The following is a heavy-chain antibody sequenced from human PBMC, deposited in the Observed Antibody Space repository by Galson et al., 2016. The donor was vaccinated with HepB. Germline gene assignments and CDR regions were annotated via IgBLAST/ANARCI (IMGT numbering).Heavy chain of an antibody. V-gene: IGHV3-21*01. CDR3: AKDGGFWSGYLDC. CDR1: GLSISGFN. D-gene: IGHD3-3*01. J-gene: IGHJ4*02. Sequence: SLRLSCAASGLSISGFNMHWVRQAPGKGLEWLSSITGGSNFIKYADSVRGRFTVSRDNAKNSLYLRMNSLRADDTAVYYCAKDGGFWSGYLDCWGQGALVSVSS. CDR2: ITGGSNFI.